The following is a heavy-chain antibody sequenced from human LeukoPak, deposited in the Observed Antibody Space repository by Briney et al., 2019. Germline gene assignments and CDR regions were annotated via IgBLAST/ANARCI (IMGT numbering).Heavy chain of an antibody. Sequence: GGSLRLSCAASGFTFSDYYMSWIRQAPGKGLEWVSYISSSGSTIYYADSVKGRFTISRDNAKNSLYLQMNSLRAEDTAVYYCASPLGYSYGEEDAFDIWAQGTMVTVSS. D-gene: IGHD5-18*01. V-gene: IGHV3-11*04. CDR1: GFTFSDYY. CDR2: ISSSGSTI. J-gene: IGHJ3*02. CDR3: ASPLGYSYGEEDAFDI.